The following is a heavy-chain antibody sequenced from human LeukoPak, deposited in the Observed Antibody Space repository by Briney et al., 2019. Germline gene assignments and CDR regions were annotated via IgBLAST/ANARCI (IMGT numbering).Heavy chain of an antibody. CDR2: ISSSSSYI. V-gene: IGHV3-21*01. D-gene: IGHD2-2*02. CDR1: GFTFSSYS. Sequence: GGSLRLSCAASGFTFSSYSMNWVRQAPGKGLEWVSSISSSSSYIYYAESVKGRFTISRDNAKNSLYLQMNSLRAEDTAVYYCARGRRGCSSTSCYNGEFDYWGQGTLVTVSS. J-gene: IGHJ4*02. CDR3: ARGRRGCSSTSCYNGEFDY.